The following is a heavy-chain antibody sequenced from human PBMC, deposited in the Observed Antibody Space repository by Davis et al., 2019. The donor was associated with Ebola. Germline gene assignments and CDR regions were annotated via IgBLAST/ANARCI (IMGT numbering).Heavy chain of an antibody. V-gene: IGHV4-61*01. J-gene: IGHJ4*02. CDR2: IYYSGST. CDR3: ARRIAARPFDY. D-gene: IGHD6-6*01. CDR1: GGSVSSGSYY. Sequence: PSETLSLTCTVSGGSVSSGSYYWSWIRQPPGKGLEWIGYIYYSGSTNYNPSLKSRVTISVDTSKNQFSLKLSSVTAADTAVYYCARRIAARPFDYWGQGTLVTVSS.